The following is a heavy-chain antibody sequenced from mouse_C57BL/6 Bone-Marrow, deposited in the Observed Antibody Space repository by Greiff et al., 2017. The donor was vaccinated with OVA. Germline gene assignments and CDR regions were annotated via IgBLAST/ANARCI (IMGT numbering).Heavy chain of an antibody. CDR1: GFTFSDYY. CDR3: ARVITTVVAEDWYFDV. J-gene: IGHJ1*03. V-gene: IGHV5-12*01. D-gene: IGHD1-1*01. CDR2: ISNGGGST. Sequence: LVESGGGLVQPGGSLKLSCAASGFTFSDYYMYWVRQTPEKRLEWVAYISNGGGSTYYPDTVKGRFTISRDNAKNTLYLQMSRLKSEDTAMYYCARVITTVVAEDWYFDVWGTGTTVTVSS.